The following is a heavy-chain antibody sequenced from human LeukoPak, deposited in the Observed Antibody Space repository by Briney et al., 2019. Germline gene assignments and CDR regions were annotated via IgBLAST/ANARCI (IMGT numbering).Heavy chain of an antibody. CDR3: ARGVRALCSVFGATHDAFDI. V-gene: IGHV4-34*01. J-gene: IGHJ3*02. Sequence: PSETLSLTCAVYGGSFSGYYWSWIRQPPGKGLEWIGEINHSGSTNYNPSLKSRVTISVDTSKNQFSLKLSSVTAADTAVYYCARGVRALCSVFGATHDAFDIWGQGTMVTVSS. CDR1: GGSFSGYY. D-gene: IGHD2-15*01. CDR2: INHSGST.